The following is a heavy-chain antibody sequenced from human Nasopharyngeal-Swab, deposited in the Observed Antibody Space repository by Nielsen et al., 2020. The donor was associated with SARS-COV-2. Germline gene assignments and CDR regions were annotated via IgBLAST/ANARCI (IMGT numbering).Heavy chain of an antibody. J-gene: IGHJ4*02. CDR1: GFTFSSYW. CDR3: ARDTGFGYYYDSSGYYDY. Sequence: GESLKISCAASGFTFSSYWMSWVRQAPGKGLEWVANIKQDGSEKYYVDSVKGRFTISRDNAKNSLYLQMNSLRAEDTAVYYCARDTGFGYYYDSSGYYDYWGQGTLVTVSS. D-gene: IGHD3-22*01. CDR2: IKQDGSEK. V-gene: IGHV3-7*01.